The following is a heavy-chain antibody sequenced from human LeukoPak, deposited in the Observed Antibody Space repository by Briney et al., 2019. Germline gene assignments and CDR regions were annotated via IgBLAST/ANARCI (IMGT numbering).Heavy chain of an antibody. D-gene: IGHD4-17*01. V-gene: IGHV3-33*01. CDR2: IWYDGSNT. J-gene: IGHJ4*02. CDR3: ARAGNYGDYVYFDY. CDR1: GFTFSSYG. Sequence: PGGSLRLSCAASGFTFSSYGMHWVRQAPGKGLEWVAVIWYDGSNTYYADSVKGRFTISRDNSKNTLYLQMNSLRAEDTAVYYCARAGNYGDYVYFDYWGQGPLVTVSS.